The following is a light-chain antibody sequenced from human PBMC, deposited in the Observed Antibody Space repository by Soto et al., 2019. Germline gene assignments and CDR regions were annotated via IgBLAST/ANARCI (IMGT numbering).Light chain of an antibody. CDR1: RSLDSGQ. Sequence: ETVMTQSPGTLSLSPGESATLSCRASRSLDSGQLAWYQQKVGRAPRLLIHDAFMRATGIPDRFSGSGSGTDFTLTIARLEPEDFAVYYCQQYGDSPRTFGQGTRLEIK. V-gene: IGKV3-20*01. CDR2: DAF. CDR3: QQYGDSPRT. J-gene: IGKJ5*01.